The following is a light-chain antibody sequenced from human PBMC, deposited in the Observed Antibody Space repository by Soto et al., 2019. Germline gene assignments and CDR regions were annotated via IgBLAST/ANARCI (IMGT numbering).Light chain of an antibody. Sequence: DIQMTQSPSTLSASVGDRVTITCLASQSISSWLAWYQQKAGKAPKLLIFKASSLESGVPSSFSGSGSGTEFTLTISRLQPDDFANYYCQSYNSYAWTFGQGTKVEIK. V-gene: IGKV1-5*03. CDR2: KAS. CDR1: QSISSW. J-gene: IGKJ1*01. CDR3: QSYNSYAWT.